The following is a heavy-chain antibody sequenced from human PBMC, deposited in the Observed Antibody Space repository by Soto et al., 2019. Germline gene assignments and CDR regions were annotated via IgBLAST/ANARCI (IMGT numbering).Heavy chain of an antibody. CDR2: IYYSGST. CDR1: GGSISSYY. J-gene: IGHJ4*02. CDR3: ARTGTVTRKEYYFDY. V-gene: IGHV4-59*01. Sequence: PSETLSLTCTVSGGSISSYYWSWIRQPPGKGLEWIGYIYYSGSTNYNPSLKSRVTISVDTSKNQFSLKLSSVTAADTAVYYCARTGTVTRKEYYFDYWGQGTLVTVSS. D-gene: IGHD4-4*01.